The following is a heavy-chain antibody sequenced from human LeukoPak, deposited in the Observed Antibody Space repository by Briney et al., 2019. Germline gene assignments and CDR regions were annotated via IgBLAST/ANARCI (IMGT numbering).Heavy chain of an antibody. CDR2: IYYSGST. D-gene: IGHD3-10*01. Sequence: SETLSLTCTVSGGSISGSSYYWGWIRQPPGKGLEWIGSIYYSGSTYYNPSLKSRVTISVDTSKNQFSLKLSSVTAADTAVYYCARNRLPYYYGSGSYYSKEYYFDYWGQGTLVTVSS. CDR3: ARNRLPYYYGSGSYYSKEYYFDY. V-gene: IGHV4-39*01. J-gene: IGHJ4*02. CDR1: GGSISGSSYY.